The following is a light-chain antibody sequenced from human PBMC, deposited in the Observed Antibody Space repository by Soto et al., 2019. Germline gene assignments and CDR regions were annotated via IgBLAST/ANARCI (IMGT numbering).Light chain of an antibody. Sequence: QSVVTQPPSASQTPGQRVTISCSGSRSNVGRNSVSWYQHVPGTAPKLLIYSHDQRPSGVPDRISASRSCTAASLAISGLRSEDEAVYYCAAWDDSLDAWVFGGGTKLTVL. V-gene: IGLV1-44*01. CDR1: RSNVGRNS. J-gene: IGLJ3*02. CDR2: SHD. CDR3: AAWDDSLDAWV.